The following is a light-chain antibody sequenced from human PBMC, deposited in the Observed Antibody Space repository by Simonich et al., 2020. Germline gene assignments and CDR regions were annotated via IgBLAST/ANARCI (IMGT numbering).Light chain of an antibody. CDR2: DAS. V-gene: IGKV1-33*01. CDR1: QDISNY. CDR3: QKYDNLPIT. Sequence: DIQMTQSPSSLSASVGDRVTITCQASQDISNYLNWYQQKPGKAPKLLIYDASNLETGVPSRFSGSGSRTDFTFTISSLQPEDIATYYCQKYDNLPITFGQGTRLEIK. J-gene: IGKJ5*01.